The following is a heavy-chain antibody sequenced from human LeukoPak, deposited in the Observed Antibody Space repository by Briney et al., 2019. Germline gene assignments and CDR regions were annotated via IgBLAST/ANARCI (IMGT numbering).Heavy chain of an antibody. J-gene: IGHJ4*02. Sequence: SETLSLTCTVSGGAMSGYYCTWIRQSPGRRLEWIAYIHYSGSTNYNPSLKSRVTISVDTSKNHFSLRLNSVTAADTAVYYCARLRGNYFPDYWGQGTLVTVSS. CDR3: ARLRGNYFPDY. CDR2: IHYSGST. V-gene: IGHV4-59*01. D-gene: IGHD4-11*01. CDR1: GGAMSGYY.